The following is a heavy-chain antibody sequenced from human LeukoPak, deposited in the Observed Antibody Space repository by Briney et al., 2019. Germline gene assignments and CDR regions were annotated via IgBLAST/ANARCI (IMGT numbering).Heavy chain of an antibody. CDR3: ARGSGFFLDFDY. V-gene: IGHV3-23*01. CDR1: GFTFSSYA. CDR2: SSGSSSRT. Sequence: GGSLRLSCAASGFTFSSYAMSWVRQAPGKGLERVSASSGSSSRTYYADSVKGRFTISRDSSKNTLYLQMNSLRVDDAAVYYCARGSGFFLDFDYWGQGTLVTVSS. D-gene: IGHD3-22*01. J-gene: IGHJ4*02.